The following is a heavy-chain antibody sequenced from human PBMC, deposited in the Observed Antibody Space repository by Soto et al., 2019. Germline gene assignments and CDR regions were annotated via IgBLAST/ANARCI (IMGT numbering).Heavy chain of an antibody. CDR1: GYTFTSYY. D-gene: IGHD5-12*01. V-gene: IGHV1-46*01. Sequence: ASVKVSCKASGYTFTSYYMHWVRQAPGQGLEWMGIINPSGGSTSYAQKFQGRVTMTRDTSTSTVYMELSSLRSEDTAVYYCAREGTVYGGYDLGYFDYWGQGTLVTVSS. CDR3: AREGTVYGGYDLGYFDY. J-gene: IGHJ4*02. CDR2: INPSGGST.